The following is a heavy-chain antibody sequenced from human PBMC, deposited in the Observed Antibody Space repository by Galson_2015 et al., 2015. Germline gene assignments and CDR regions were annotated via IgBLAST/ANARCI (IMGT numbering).Heavy chain of an antibody. CDR2: ISGSGGST. J-gene: IGHJ4*02. V-gene: IGHV3-23*01. CDR3: AKLGNVVVPAAIYYFDY. D-gene: IGHD2-2*01. Sequence: SLRLSCAASGFTFSSYAMSWVRQAPGKGLEWVSAISGSGGSTYYADSVKGRFTISRDNSKNTLYLQMNSLRAEDTAVYYCAKLGNVVVPAAIYYFDYWGQGTLVTVSS. CDR1: GFTFSSYA.